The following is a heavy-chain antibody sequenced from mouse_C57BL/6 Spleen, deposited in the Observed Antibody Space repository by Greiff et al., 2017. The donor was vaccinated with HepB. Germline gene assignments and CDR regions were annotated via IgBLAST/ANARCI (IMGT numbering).Heavy chain of an antibody. CDR3: ARWGFDY. CDR2: IYPGDGDT. CDR1: GYAFSSSW. Sequence: VQLQQSGPELVKPGASVKISCKASGYAFSSSWMNWVEQRPGKGLEWIGRIYPGDGDTNYNGKFKGKATLTADKSSSTAYMQLSSLTSEDSAVYFCARWGFDYWGQGTTLTVSS. V-gene: IGHV1-82*01. J-gene: IGHJ2*01.